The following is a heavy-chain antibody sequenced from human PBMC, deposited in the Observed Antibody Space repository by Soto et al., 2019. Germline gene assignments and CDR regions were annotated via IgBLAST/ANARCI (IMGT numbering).Heavy chain of an antibody. CDR1: GYTFTSYD. V-gene: IGHV1-8*01. J-gene: IGHJ6*02. CDR2: MNPNSGNT. CDR3: ARDHSSGWYGPYYYYGMDV. Sequence: QVQLVQSGAEVKKPGASVKVSCKASGYTFTSYDINWVRQATGQGLEWMGWMNPNSGNTGYAQKFKGRVTMTRNTSISTAYMELSSLRSEDTAVYYCARDHSSGWYGPYYYYGMDVWGQGTTVTVSS. D-gene: IGHD6-19*01.